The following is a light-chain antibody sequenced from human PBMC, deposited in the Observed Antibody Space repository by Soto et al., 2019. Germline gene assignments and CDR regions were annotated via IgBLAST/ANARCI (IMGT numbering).Light chain of an antibody. CDR2: TAS. V-gene: IGKV1-39*01. CDR1: KSIRTS. Sequence: DIQMTHSPSSLSASVVDRVTITFRASKSIRTSLNWYQQKPGKAPSLLIYTASSLESGVPSRFSGSGSGTHFTLTISSLQPEDFATYFCQQSYSRPRAFGQGTKVDI. J-gene: IGKJ1*01. CDR3: QQSYSRPRA.